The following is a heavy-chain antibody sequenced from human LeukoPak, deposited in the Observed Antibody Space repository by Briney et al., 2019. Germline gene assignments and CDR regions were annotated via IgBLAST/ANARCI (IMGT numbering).Heavy chain of an antibody. V-gene: IGHV3-23*01. CDR3: AKGNTMYTAYYFDY. CDR2: ISGSGDNT. D-gene: IGHD3-10*02. Sequence: GGSLRLSCAASGFTFSSYAMSWVRQAPGKGLEWVSGISGSGDNTYYADSVKGRFTISRDNSKNTLYLQMNSLRAEDTAVYYCAKGNTMYTAYYFDYWGQRTLVTVSS. J-gene: IGHJ4*02. CDR1: GFTFSSYA.